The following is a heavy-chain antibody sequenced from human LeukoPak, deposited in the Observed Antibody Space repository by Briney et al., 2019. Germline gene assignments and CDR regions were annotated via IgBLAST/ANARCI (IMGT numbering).Heavy chain of an antibody. CDR2: INHSGST. CDR1: GGSFSGYY. J-gene: IGHJ4*02. D-gene: IGHD2-2*01. V-gene: IGHV4-34*01. CDR3: ARGEGVVPESRRY. Sequence: PSETLSLTCAVYGGSFSGYYWSWIRQPPGKGLEWIGEINHSGSTNYNPSLKSRVTISVDTSKNQFSLKLSSVTAADTAVYCCARGEGVVPESRRYWGQGTLVTVSS.